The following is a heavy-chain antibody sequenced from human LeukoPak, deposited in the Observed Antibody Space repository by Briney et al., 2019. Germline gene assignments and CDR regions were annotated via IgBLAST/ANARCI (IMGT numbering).Heavy chain of an antibody. CDR3: ARASWGSSQFDVFDF. V-gene: IGHV3-23*01. CDR1: GFTFSSYG. D-gene: IGHD3-16*01. CDR2: ISGSGGST. Sequence: GGSLRLSCAASGFTFSSYGMSWVRQAPGKGLEWVSAISGSGGSTYYADSVRGRFTISRDNSKNTLYLQMNSLRVEDTAVYYCARASWGSSQFDVFDFWGQGTMVIVSS. J-gene: IGHJ3*01.